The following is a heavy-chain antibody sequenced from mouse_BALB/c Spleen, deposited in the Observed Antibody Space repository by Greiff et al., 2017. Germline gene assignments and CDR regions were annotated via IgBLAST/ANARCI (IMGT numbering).Heavy chain of an antibody. J-gene: IGHJ4*01. V-gene: IGHV5-17*02. CDR2: ISSGSSTI. CDR3: ARDDYYAMDY. CDR1: GFTFSSFG. Sequence: EVQLVESGGGLVQPGGSRKLSCAASGFTFSSFGMHWVRQAPEKGLEWVAYISSGSSTIYYADTVKGRFTISRDNPKNTLFLQMTSLRSEDTAMYYCARDDYYAMDYWGQGTSVTVSS.